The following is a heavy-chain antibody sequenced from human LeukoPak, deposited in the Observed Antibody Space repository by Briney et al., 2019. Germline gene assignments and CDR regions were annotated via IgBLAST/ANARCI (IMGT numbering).Heavy chain of an antibody. D-gene: IGHD1-14*01. Sequence: SETLSLTCTVSGASISGHYLTWLRQPPGKGLEWIGYISYIGSTNYNPSLKSRVTISVDTSKNQFSLKLRSVTAADTAVYYCARYQISINALDMWGQGTMVTVSS. V-gene: IGHV4-59*11. CDR3: ARYQISINALDM. J-gene: IGHJ3*02. CDR1: GASISGHY. CDR2: ISYIGST.